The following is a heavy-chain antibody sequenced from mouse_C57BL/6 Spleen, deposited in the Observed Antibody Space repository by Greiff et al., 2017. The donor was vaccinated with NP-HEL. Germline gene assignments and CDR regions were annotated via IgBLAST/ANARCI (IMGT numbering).Heavy chain of an antibody. J-gene: IGHJ2*01. V-gene: IGHV1-42*01. CDR1: GYSFTGYY. Sequence: VQLQQSGPELVKPGASVKISCKASGYSFTGYYMNWVKQSPEKSLEWIGEINPSTGGTTYNQKFKAKATLTVDKSSSTAYMQLKSLTSEDSAVYYCARASRYGSFDYWGQGTTLTVSS. CDR3: ARASRYGSFDY. CDR2: INPSTGGT. D-gene: IGHD1-1*01.